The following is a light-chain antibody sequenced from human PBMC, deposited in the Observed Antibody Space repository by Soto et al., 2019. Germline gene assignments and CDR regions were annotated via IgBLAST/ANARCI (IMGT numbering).Light chain of an antibody. CDR2: GAS. CDR1: QSVSSSY. Sequence: EIVLMQSPGTLSLSPGERATLSCRASQSVSSSYLAWYQQKPGQAPRLLIYGASSRATGIPDRFSGGGSGTDFTLTISRLEPEDFAVYYCQLYGRSPPLTFGGGTKVEIK. V-gene: IGKV3-20*01. CDR3: QLYGRSPPLT. J-gene: IGKJ4*01.